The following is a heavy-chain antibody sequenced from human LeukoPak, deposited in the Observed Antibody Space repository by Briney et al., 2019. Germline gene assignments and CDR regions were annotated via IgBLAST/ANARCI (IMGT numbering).Heavy chain of an antibody. D-gene: IGHD3-22*01. CDR3: ARGRNLVAISGYFDY. Sequence: GGSLRLSCAASGFTFSNAWMSWVRQAPGKGLEWVATISYDGDNEYYADSAKGRFTISRDNSKNTLYLQMNSLRLEDTAVYYCARGRNLVAISGYFDYWGQGTLVTVSS. V-gene: IGHV3-30-3*01. J-gene: IGHJ4*02. CDR1: GFTFSNAW. CDR2: ISYDGDNE.